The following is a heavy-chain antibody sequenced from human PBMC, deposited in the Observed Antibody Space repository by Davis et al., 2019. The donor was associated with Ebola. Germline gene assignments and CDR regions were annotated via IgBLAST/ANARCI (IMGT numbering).Heavy chain of an antibody. D-gene: IGHD3-10*01. CDR2: INPNAGST. V-gene: IGHV1-46*01. Sequence: ASVKVSCKASGYPFTSYYIHWLRQAPGQGLEWMGIINPNAGSTTYAQEFQGRVTMTRDTSTSTVYMDLSSLRSEDTAVYYCARVGHGSGSYLAPDYWGQGTLVTVSS. CDR1: GYPFTSYY. J-gene: IGHJ4*02. CDR3: ARVGHGSGSYLAPDY.